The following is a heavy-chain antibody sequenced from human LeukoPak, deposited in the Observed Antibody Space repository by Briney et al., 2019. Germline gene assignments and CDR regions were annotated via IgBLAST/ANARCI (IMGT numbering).Heavy chain of an antibody. J-gene: IGHJ4*02. V-gene: IGHV4-61*02. CDR2: IYTSGST. CDR3: ARGPKYYDILTGYYPYYFDY. CDR1: GGSISSGSYY. D-gene: IGHD3-9*01. Sequence: SETLSLTCTVSGGSISSGSYYWSWIRQPAGKGLEWIGRIYTSGSTNYNPSLKSRVTISVDTSKNQFSPKLSSVTAADTAVYYCARGPKYYDILTGYYPYYFDYWGQGTLVTVSS.